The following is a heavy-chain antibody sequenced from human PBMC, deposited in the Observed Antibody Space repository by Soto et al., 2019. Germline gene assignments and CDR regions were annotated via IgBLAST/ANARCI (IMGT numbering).Heavy chain of an antibody. CDR1: GYSFTSYW. CDR2: IDPSDSYT. D-gene: IGHD2-15*01. V-gene: IGHV5-10-1*01. J-gene: IGHJ6*02. CDR3: ARNNVDCSGGSCNYYYYGMDA. Sequence: PGESLKISCKGSGYSFTSYWISWVRQMPGKGLEWMGRIDPSDSYTNYSPSFQGHVTISADKSISTAYLQWSSLKASDTAMYYCARNNVDCSGGSCNYYYYGMDAWCQGTTVTVSS.